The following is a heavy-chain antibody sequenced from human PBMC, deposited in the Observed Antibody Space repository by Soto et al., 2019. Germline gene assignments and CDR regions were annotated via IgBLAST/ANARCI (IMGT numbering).Heavy chain of an antibody. CDR2: ISSSSTTI. CDR1: GFTLSSYS. J-gene: IGHJ6*02. CDR3: ARDNPRSPGWDV. V-gene: IGHV3-48*01. Sequence: EVQLLESGGVLVQPGGSLRLSCDASGFTLSSYSLNWARQAPGQGLEWVSYISSSSTTIYYADSVKGRFTISRDNAKNSLLLQMNGLRAEDTADYYWARDNPRSPGWDVWGQGTTVTVSS.